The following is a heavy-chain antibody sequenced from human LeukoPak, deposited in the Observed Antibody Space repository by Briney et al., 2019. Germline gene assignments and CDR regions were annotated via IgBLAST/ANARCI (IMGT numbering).Heavy chain of an antibody. J-gene: IGHJ3*02. V-gene: IGHV7-4-1*02. D-gene: IGHD6-19*01. Sequence: ASVKVSCTASGYTFTRYAMNWVRQAPGQGLEWMGWINTNTGNPTYAQGFTGRFVFSSDTSVSTAYLQISRLKAEDTAVYYCARDLTPRIAVVGGSAWDAFDIWGQGTMVTVSS. CDR3: ARDLTPRIAVVGGSAWDAFDI. CDR2: INTNTGNP. CDR1: GYTFTRYA.